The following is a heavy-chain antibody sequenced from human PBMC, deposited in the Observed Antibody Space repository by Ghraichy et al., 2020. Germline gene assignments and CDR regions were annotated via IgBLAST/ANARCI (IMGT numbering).Heavy chain of an antibody. J-gene: IGHJ6*02. Sequence: SETLSLTCTVSGGSISSYYWSWIRQPPGKGLEWIGYIYYSGSTNYNPSLKSRVTISVDTSKNQFSLKLSSVTAADTAVYYCARVRYYDSRERAYYYGMDVWGQGTTVTVSS. CDR2: IYYSGST. CDR3: ARVRYYDSRERAYYYGMDV. CDR1: GGSISSYY. D-gene: IGHD3-22*01. V-gene: IGHV4-59*01.